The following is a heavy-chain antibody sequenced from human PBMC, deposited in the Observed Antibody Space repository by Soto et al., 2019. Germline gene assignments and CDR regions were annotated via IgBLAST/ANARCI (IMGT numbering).Heavy chain of an antibody. CDR1: GFAFQTYT. Sequence: PGGSLRLSCAASGFAFQTYTMEWLRQPPGKGLEWVSSITISGNYIYYADSVKGRLTISRDNGRNSVYLQMNSLRAEDTAVYYCAKVGVLRTNFRWFDLWGQGTLVTVSS. J-gene: IGHJ5*02. V-gene: IGHV3-21*01. CDR2: ITISGNYI. D-gene: IGHD2-8*01. CDR3: AKVGVLRTNFRWFDL.